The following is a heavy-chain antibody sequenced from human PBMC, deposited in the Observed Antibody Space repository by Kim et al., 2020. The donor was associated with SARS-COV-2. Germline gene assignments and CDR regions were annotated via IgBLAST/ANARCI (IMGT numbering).Heavy chain of an antibody. V-gene: IGHV3-7*01. J-gene: IGHJ1*01. D-gene: IGHD3-3*01. CDR3: ARAPYYDFWSGGAEYFQH. Sequence: GGSLRLSCAASGFTFSYYWMSWVRQAPGKGLEWVANIKQDGSEKYYVDSVKGRFTISRDNAKNSLYLQMNSLRAEDTAVYYCARAPYYDFWSGGAEYFQHWGQGTLVTVSS. CDR2: IKQDGSEK. CDR1: GFTFSYYW.